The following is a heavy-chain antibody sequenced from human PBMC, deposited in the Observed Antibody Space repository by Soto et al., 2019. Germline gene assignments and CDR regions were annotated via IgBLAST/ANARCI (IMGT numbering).Heavy chain of an antibody. V-gene: IGHV1-8*01. CDR3: ARGQRSVGWIAAAGTDY. Sequence: ASVKVSCKASGYTFTSYDINWVRQATGQGLEWMGWMNPNSGNTGYAQKFQGRVTMTRNTSISTAYMELSSLRSEDTAVYYCARGQRSVGWIAAAGTDYWGQGTLVTVSS. J-gene: IGHJ4*02. CDR2: MNPNSGNT. CDR1: GYTFTSYD. D-gene: IGHD6-13*01.